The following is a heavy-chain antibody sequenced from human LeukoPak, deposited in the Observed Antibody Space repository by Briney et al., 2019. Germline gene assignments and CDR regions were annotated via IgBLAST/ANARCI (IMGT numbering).Heavy chain of an antibody. J-gene: IGHJ4*02. D-gene: IGHD3-16*02. V-gene: IGHV4-34*01. CDR3: ASAYYVWGSYRRRNFGY. CDR1: GGSFSGYY. Sequence: SETLSLTCAVYGGSFSGYYWSWIRQPPGKGLEWIGEINHSGSTNYNPSLKSRVTISVDTSKNQFSLKLSSVTAADTAVYYCASAYYVWGSYRRRNFGYWGQGTLVTVSS. CDR2: INHSGST.